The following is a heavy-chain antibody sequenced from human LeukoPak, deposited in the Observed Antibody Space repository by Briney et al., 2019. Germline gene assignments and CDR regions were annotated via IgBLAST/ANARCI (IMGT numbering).Heavy chain of an antibody. CDR1: GFSISTYS. V-gene: IGHV3-21*01. CDR3: ASLHGDYVY. D-gene: IGHD4-17*01. Sequence: GGSLRLSYASSGFSISTYSMNWVRQAPGKGLEWVSCISSSSSDMYYADSVKGRFTISRDNAKSSLYLQMSSLRVEDTAVYYCASLHGDYVYWGQGTLVTVSS. J-gene: IGHJ4*02. CDR2: ISSSSSDM.